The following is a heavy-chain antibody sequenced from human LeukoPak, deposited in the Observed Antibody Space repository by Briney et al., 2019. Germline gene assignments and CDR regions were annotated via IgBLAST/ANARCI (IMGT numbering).Heavy chain of an antibody. CDR3: ARGPDSSGYSTEYSFDY. D-gene: IGHD3-22*01. CDR1: GGTFSSYA. V-gene: IGHV1-69*13. CDR2: IIPIFGTA. Sequence: SVKGSCKAFGGTFSSYAISWVRQAPGQGLEWMGGIIPIFGTARSAQKFQGRVTITADESTGTAYMELSSLRSEDTAVYYCARGPDSSGYSTEYSFDYWGQGTLVTVSS. J-gene: IGHJ4*02.